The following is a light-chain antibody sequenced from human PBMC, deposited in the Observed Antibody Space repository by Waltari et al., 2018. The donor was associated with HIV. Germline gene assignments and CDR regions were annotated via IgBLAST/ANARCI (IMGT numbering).Light chain of an antibody. CDR2: GAS. J-gene: IGKJ4*01. CDR1: QSVSSSY. CDR3: QHFGSSHLT. Sequence: PGERGTLSCRASQSVSSSYLAWYQQKPGQAPRLLIYGASSRATGIPDRFSGSGSGTDFTLSISGLEPEDFAVYYCQHFGSSHLTFGGGTKVEIK. V-gene: IGKV3-20*01.